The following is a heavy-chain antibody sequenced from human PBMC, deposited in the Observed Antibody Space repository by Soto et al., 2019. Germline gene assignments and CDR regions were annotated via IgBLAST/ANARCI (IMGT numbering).Heavy chain of an antibody. CDR3: AKEGCYDILTGYRNRFGP. CDR2: ISGGGGST. CDR1: GFTFTSYA. J-gene: IGHJ5*02. D-gene: IGHD3-9*01. V-gene: IGHV3-23*01. Sequence: EVQLLESGGGLVQPGGSLRLSCAASGFTFTSYAMSWVRQAPGKGLEWVSGISGGGGSTYYADSVKGRFTISRDNWKNTLYLQMSCVTAEDTAVYYCAKEGCYDILTGYRNRFGPWGEGTLVTV.